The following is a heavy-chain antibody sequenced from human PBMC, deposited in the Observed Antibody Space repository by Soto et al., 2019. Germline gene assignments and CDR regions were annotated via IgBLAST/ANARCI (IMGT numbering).Heavy chain of an antibody. CDR3: ARDALVYCSSTSCYPREFYYYYGMDV. J-gene: IGHJ6*02. Sequence: SETLSLTCTVSGGSISSGGYYWSWIRQHPGKGLEWIGYIYYSGSTYYNPSLKSRVTISVDTSKNQFSLKLSSVTAADTAVYYCARDALVYCSSTSCYPREFYYYYGMDVWGQGTTVTVS. V-gene: IGHV4-31*03. CDR2: IYYSGST. CDR1: GGSISSGGYY. D-gene: IGHD2-2*01.